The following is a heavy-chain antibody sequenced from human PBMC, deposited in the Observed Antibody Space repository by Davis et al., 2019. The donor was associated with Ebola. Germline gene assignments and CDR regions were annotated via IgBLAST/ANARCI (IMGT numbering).Heavy chain of an antibody. V-gene: IGHV1-2*02. D-gene: IGHD4-11*01. CDR2: INPNSGGT. CDR3: ARETGTVTKGRGFTYYYYMDV. CDR1: GYTFTGYY. Sequence: ASVKVSCKASGYTFTGYYIYWVRQAPGQGLEWMGWINPNSGGTNYAQKFQGRVPMTRDTSISTAYMELSSLRSEDTAVYYCARETGTVTKGRGFTYYYYMDVWGKGTTVTVSS. J-gene: IGHJ6*03.